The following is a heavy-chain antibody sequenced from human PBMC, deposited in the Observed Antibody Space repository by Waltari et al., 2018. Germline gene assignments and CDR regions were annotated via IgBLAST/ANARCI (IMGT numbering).Heavy chain of an antibody. V-gene: IGHV3-74*01. J-gene: IGHJ4*02. Sequence: EVHLAESGGGVVQPGGSLRLSCTGSGFRSGDSWMHWARQAPGKGLEWVSRINVDGGYNRYGDSVKGRFTISRDNAKNTVFLQLNSLRADDTAVYFCARKAGSGYPYGPFYYDNWGQGTLVTVSS. CDR3: ARKAGSGYPYGPFYYDN. CDR1: GFRSGDSW. CDR2: INVDGGYN. D-gene: IGHD5-12*01.